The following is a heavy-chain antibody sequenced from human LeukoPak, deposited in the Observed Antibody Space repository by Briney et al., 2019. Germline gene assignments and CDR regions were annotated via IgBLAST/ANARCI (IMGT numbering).Heavy chain of an antibody. Sequence: GASVKVSCKASGGTFSSYAISWVRQAPGQGLEWMGGIIPIFGTANYAQKFQGRVTITADESTSTAYMELSSLRSEDTAVYYCTIGVSSSWLYYYYMDVWGKGTTVTVSS. CDR2: IIPIFGTA. D-gene: IGHD6-13*01. CDR3: TIGVSSSWLYYYYMDV. CDR1: GGTFSSYA. J-gene: IGHJ6*03. V-gene: IGHV1-69*13.